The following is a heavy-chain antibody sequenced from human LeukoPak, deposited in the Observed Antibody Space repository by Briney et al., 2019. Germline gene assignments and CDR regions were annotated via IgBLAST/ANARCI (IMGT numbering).Heavy chain of an antibody. V-gene: IGHV3-23*01. CDR3: AKAASSGWDAFDI. Sequence: PGGSLRLSCAASGFTFSSYAMSWVRQAPGKGLEWVSGISGSGSSTYYADSVKGRFTISRDNSKNTLYLQMSSLRAEDTAVYYCAKAASSGWDAFDIWGQGTMVTVSS. CDR2: ISGSGSST. J-gene: IGHJ3*02. D-gene: IGHD6-19*01. CDR1: GFTFSSYA.